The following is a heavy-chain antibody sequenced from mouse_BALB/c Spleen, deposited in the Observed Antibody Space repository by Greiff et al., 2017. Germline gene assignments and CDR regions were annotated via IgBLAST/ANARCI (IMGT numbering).Heavy chain of an antibody. CDR1: GYTFTSYV. CDR3: APTGTNYFDY. V-gene: IGHV1-14*01. J-gene: IGHJ2*01. CDR2: INPYNDGT. Sequence: QLVESGPELVKPGASVKMSCKASGYTFTSYVMHWVKQKPGQGLEWIGYINPYNDGTKYNEKFKGKATLTSDKSSSTAYMELSSLTSEDSAVYYCAPTGTNYFDYWGQGTTLTVSS. D-gene: IGHD4-1*02.